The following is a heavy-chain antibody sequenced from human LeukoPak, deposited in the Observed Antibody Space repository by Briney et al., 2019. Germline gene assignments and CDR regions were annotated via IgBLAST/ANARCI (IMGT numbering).Heavy chain of an antibody. CDR3: ARIGYSSSCTDY. D-gene: IGHD2-2*01. J-gene: IGHJ4*02. V-gene: IGHV3-74*01. CDR1: GFTFSNYW. CDR2: INPDGSTT. Sequence: GGSLRLSCAASGFTFSNYWMHWVRQDPGKGLVWVSFINPDGSTTNYADSVKGRFTISRDNAKNSVYLQMNSLRAGDTAVYYCARIGYSSSCTDYWGQGTLVTVSS.